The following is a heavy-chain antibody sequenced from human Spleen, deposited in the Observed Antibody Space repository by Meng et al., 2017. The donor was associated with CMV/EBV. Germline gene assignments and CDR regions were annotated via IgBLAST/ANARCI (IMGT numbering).Heavy chain of an antibody. CDR2: IRDKANNYMT. V-gene: IGHV3-72*01. CDR3: AIDGGGYCSS. CDR1: GVTFNYYY. Sequence: SCAASGVTFNYYYIHWVRQAPGKGLEWVGRIRDKANNYMTEYAASVKGKFTISRDDSKNSVYLQMNSLQTEDTAVYFCAIDGGGYCSSWGQGTLVTVSS. J-gene: IGHJ4*02. D-gene: IGHD6-13*01.